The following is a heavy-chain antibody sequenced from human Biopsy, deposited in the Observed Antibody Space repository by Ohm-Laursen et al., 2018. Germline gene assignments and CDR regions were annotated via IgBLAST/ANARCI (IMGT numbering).Heavy chain of an antibody. J-gene: IGHJ4*02. CDR1: GYSFTSYY. D-gene: IGHD6-19*01. V-gene: IGHV1-46*01. CDR3: ARNTGWYGDLYYFDY. CDR2: INPSGSTT. Sequence: SVKVSCKASGYSFTSYYMHWVRQAPGQGLEWMGMINPSGSTTSYPQIFQGRVTMTRDTSKSAVYMELSSLRSADTAVYFCARNTGWYGDLYYFDYWGQGTLVTVSS.